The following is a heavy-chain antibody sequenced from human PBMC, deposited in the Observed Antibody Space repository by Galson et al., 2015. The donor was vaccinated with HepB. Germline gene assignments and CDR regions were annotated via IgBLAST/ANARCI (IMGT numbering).Heavy chain of an antibody. CDR1: ESSFRSSW. V-gene: IGHV3-7*03. J-gene: IGHJ3*02. Sequence: SLRLSCAASESSFRSSWMNWVRQAPGKGLEWVASINEDGSEKFHVDSVRGRFTISRDNAKNSLSLQMNSLRAEDTAVYYCAKVYSAIRGYYDSSGYWGDAFDIWGQGTMVTVSS. D-gene: IGHD3-22*01. CDR2: INEDGSEK. CDR3: AKVYSAIRGYYDSSGYWGDAFDI.